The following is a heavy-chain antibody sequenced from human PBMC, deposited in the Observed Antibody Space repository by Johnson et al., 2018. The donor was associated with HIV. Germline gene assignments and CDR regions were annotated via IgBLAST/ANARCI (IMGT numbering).Heavy chain of an antibody. J-gene: IGHJ3*02. D-gene: IGHD1-7*01. CDR3: ARDGNNVNYGGPDAFDI. CDR1: GFTFSSYA. CDR2: ISYDGSNK. Sequence: QVQLVESGGGVVQPGRSLRLSCAASGFTFSSYAMHWVRQAPGKGLEWVAVISYDGSNKYYADSVKGRFTISRDNSKNTLYLQMNSLRAEDTAVYYWARDGNNVNYGGPDAFDIWGQGRMVTVSS. V-gene: IGHV3-30*04.